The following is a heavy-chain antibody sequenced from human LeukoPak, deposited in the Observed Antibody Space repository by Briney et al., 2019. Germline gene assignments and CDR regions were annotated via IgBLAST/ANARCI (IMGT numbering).Heavy chain of an antibody. Sequence: SETLSLTCTVSGGSISSYYWSWIRQPPGKGPEWIGYIYYSGSTNYNPSLKSRVTISVDTSKNQFSLKLSSVTAADTAVYYCARDQGIIAVAGSAYYYGMDVWGQGTTVTVSS. D-gene: IGHD6-19*01. CDR1: GGSISSYY. V-gene: IGHV4-59*01. CDR3: ARDQGIIAVAGSAYYYGMDV. CDR2: IYYSGST. J-gene: IGHJ6*02.